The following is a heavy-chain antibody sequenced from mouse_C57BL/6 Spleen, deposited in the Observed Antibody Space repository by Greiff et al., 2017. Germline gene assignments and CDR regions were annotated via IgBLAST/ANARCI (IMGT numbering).Heavy chain of an antibody. CDR1: GFTFSSYA. Sequence: DVKLVESGGGLVKPGGSLKLSCAASGFTFSSYAMSWVRQTPEKRLEWVATISDGGSYTYYPDNVKGRFTISRDNAKNNLYLQMSHLKSEDTAMYYCARVRSIDYWGQGTSVTVAS. CDR2: ISDGGSYT. J-gene: IGHJ4*01. CDR3: ARVRSIDY. V-gene: IGHV5-4*03.